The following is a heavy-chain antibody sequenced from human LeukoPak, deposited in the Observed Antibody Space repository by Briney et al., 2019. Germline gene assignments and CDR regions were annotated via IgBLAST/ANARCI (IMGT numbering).Heavy chain of an antibody. CDR3: ARLYYYDSSAGFDP. CDR2: ISSSSSTI. CDR1: GFTFSSYS. J-gene: IGHJ5*02. D-gene: IGHD3-22*01. V-gene: IGHV3-48*04. Sequence: GGSLRLSCAASGFTFSSYSMNWVRQAPGKGLEWVSYISSSSSTIYYADSVKGRFTISRDNAKNSLYLQMNSLRAEDTAVYNCARLYYYDSSAGFDPWGQGTLGTVSA.